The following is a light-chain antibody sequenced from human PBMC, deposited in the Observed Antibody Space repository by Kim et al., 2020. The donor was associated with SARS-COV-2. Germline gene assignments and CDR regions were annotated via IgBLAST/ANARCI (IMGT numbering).Light chain of an antibody. CDR3: QTWDTGIRV. V-gene: IGLV4-69*01. CDR1: GGHGSYV. Sequence: QPVLTQSPSASASLGASVKLTCTLSGGHGSYVIAWHQHQPGKGPRYLMNLNSAGSHIKGDGIPDRFSGSGSGAERYLTISGLQSEDEADYYCQTWDTGIRVFGGGTQLTVL. J-gene: IGLJ3*02. CDR2: LNSAGSH.